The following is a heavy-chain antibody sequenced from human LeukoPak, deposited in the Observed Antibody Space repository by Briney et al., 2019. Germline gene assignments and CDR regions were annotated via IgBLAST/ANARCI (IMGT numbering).Heavy chain of an antibody. J-gene: IGHJ6*02. CDR1: GFTASSNY. V-gene: IGHV3-53*01. D-gene: IGHD1-26*01. Sequence: GGSLRLSCAASGFTASSNYMSWVRQAPGKGLEWVSVIYSGGSTYYADSVKGRFTISRDNSKNTLYLQMNSLRAEDTAVYYCARAVGYYYGMDVWGQGTTVTVSS. CDR2: IYSGGST. CDR3: ARAVGYYYGMDV.